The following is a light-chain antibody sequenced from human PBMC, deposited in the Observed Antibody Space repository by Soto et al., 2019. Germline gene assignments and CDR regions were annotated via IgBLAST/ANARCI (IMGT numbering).Light chain of an antibody. CDR3: YSFIGISTSLFV. CDR1: SRDIGTSNL. CDR2: EVT. Sequence: QSVLTQPASVSGSPGQSITISCTGTSRDIGTSNLVSWYQQYPGKAPKLMTYEVTKRPSGISYRFSGSKSGNTASLTISGLQPEDEADYYCYSFIGISTSLFVFGTGTKVTVL. V-gene: IGLV2-23*02. J-gene: IGLJ1*01.